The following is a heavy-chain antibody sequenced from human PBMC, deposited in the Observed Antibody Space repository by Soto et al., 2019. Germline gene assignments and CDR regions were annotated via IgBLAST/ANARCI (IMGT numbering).Heavy chain of an antibody. Sequence: SESLSLTCTVSGGSVSSGSYYWSWIRQPPGKGLEWIGYIYYSGNTNYNPSLKSRVTVSVDTSKNQFSLKLSSVTAADTTVYYCAREGVLWFGERPYYYGMDVWGQGTTVT. CDR2: IYYSGNT. J-gene: IGHJ6*02. CDR1: GGSVSSGSYY. CDR3: AREGVLWFGERPYYYGMDV. V-gene: IGHV4-61*01. D-gene: IGHD3-10*01.